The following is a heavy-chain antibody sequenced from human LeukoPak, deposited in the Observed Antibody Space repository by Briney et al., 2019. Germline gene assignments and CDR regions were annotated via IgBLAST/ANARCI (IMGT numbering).Heavy chain of an antibody. V-gene: IGHV3-48*04. CDR2: ISSSGSTI. D-gene: IGHD3-10*01. CDR1: GCTFSSYS. J-gene: IGHJ4*02. Sequence: GGSLRLSCAASGCTFSSYSMNWVRQAPGKGLEWVSYISSSGSTIYYADSVKGRFTISRDNAKNSLYLQMNSLRAEDTALYYCAKSGNGWFGDPYFDYWGQGTLVTVSS. CDR3: AKSGNGWFGDPYFDY.